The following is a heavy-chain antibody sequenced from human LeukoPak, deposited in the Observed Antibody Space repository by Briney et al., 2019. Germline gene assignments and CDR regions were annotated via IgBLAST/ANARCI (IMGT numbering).Heavy chain of an antibody. J-gene: IGHJ6*03. CDR3: ARARVAAAGLRIYYYYYMDV. D-gene: IGHD6-13*01. CDR1: GDSVSSNSAA. Sequence: SQTLSLTCAISGDSVSSNSAAWNWIRQSPSRGLEWLGRTYYRSKWYNDYAVSVKSRLTINPDTSKNQFSLQLNSVTPEDTAVYYCARARVAAAGLRIYYYYYMDVWGKGTTVTVSS. CDR2: TYYRSKWYN. V-gene: IGHV6-1*01.